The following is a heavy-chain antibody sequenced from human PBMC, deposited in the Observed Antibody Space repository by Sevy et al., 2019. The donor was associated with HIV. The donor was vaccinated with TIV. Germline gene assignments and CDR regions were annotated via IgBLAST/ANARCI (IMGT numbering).Heavy chain of an antibody. CDR2: ISYDGSNK. J-gene: IGHJ4*02. V-gene: IGHV3-30*18. CDR1: GFTFNTYG. CDR3: AKETQSLVWRATCYFDY. Sequence: GGSLRLSCAASGFTFNTYGLHWVRQAPGKGLEWVAVISYDGSNKYYANSVKGRFTISRDNAKNTLYLQLNSLRDEDTAVYYCAKETQSLVWRATCYFDYWGQGTLVTVSS. D-gene: IGHD1-26*01.